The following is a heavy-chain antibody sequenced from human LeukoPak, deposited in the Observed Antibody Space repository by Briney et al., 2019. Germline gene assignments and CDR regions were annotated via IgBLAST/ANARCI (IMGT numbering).Heavy chain of an antibody. CDR2: ISSSSSYI. V-gene: IGHV3-21*01. J-gene: IGHJ4*02. CDR1: GFTFSSYS. D-gene: IGHD3-16*01. Sequence: GGFLRLSCAASGFTFSSYSMNWVRQAPGKGLEWVSSISSSSSYIYYADSVKGRFTISRDNAKNSLYLQMNSLRAEDTAVYYCASSPDWGDYWGQGTLVTVSS. CDR3: ASSPDWGDY.